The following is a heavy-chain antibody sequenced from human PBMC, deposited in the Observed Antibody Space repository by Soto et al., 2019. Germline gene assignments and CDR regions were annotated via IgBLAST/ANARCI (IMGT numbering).Heavy chain of an antibody. Sequence: HPGGSLRLSCAASGFTFSSYAMSWVRQAPGKGLEWVSAISGSGGSTYYADSVKGRFTISRDNSKNTLYLQMNSLRAEDTAVYYCAKETLGYCTNGVCYILERAFDYRGQGTLVTVSS. V-gene: IGHV3-23*01. J-gene: IGHJ4*02. CDR1: GFTFSSYA. CDR3: AKETLGYCTNGVCYILERAFDY. D-gene: IGHD2-8*01. CDR2: ISGSGGST.